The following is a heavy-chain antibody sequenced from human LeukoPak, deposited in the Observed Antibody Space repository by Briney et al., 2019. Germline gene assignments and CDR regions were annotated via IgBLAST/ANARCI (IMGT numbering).Heavy chain of an antibody. CDR1: GFTVSSNY. CDR2: IYSGGST. D-gene: IGHD3-9*01. Sequence: PGGSLRLSCAASGFTVSSNYMSWVRQAPGKGLEWVSVIYSGGSTYYADSVKGRFTISRDNSKNTLYLQMNSLRAEDTAVYYCARDPHFDWLLVGRWGLDYWGQGTLVTVSS. J-gene: IGHJ4*02. CDR3: ARDPHFDWLLVGRWGLDY. V-gene: IGHV3-66*01.